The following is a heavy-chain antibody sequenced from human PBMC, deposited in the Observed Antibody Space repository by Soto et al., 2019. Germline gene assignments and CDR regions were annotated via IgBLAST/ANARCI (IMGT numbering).Heavy chain of an antibody. V-gene: IGHV1-3*01. CDR1: GYTFTTYA. Sequence: GASVKVSCKASGYTFTTYAMHWVRQAPGQRLEWMGWINAGNGATKYSQNFQDRVTIARDTSANTAFMELSSLRSEDTAMYYCARRTSHLKGYYYYYGMDVWGQGTTVTVS. D-gene: IGHD2-2*01. CDR2: INAGNGAT. J-gene: IGHJ6*02. CDR3: ARRTSHLKGYYYYYGMDV.